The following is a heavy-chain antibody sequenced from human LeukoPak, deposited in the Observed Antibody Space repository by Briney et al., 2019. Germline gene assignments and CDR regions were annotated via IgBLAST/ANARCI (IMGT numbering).Heavy chain of an antibody. V-gene: IGHV3-21*01. Sequence: GGSLRLSCAASGFTFSNYSMNWVRQAPGKGLEWVSSISSSSSYIYYADSVKGRFTISRDNAKNSLYLQMNSLRAEDTAVYYCARFTPWHTAMALFDYYYGMDVWGQGTTVTVSS. CDR3: ARFTPWHTAMALFDYYYGMDV. D-gene: IGHD5-18*01. J-gene: IGHJ6*02. CDR2: ISSSSSYI. CDR1: GFTFSNYS.